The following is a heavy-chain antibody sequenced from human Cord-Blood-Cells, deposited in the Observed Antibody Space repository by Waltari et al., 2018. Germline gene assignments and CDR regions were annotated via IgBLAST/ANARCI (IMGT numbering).Heavy chain of an antibody. J-gene: IGHJ4*02. Sequence: QVQLQQWGAGLLKPSETLSLTCAVYGGSFSGYYWSWIRQPPGKGLEWIGEITHSGSTSYNPSLNSLVTISVDTSKNHFSLKLSSVTAANTAVYYCARGRGNDSSGYYYVDYWGQGTLVTVSS. CDR2: ITHSGST. V-gene: IGHV4-34*01. D-gene: IGHD3-22*01. CDR1: GGSFSGYY. CDR3: ARGRGNDSSGYYYVDY.